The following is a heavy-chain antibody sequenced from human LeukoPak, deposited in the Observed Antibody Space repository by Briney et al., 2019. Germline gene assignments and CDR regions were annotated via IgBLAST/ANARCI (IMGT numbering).Heavy chain of an antibody. D-gene: IGHD3-22*01. V-gene: IGHV3-23*01. CDR1: GFTFSSYA. Sequence: GGSLRLSCAASGFTFSSYAMSWVRQAPGKGLEWVSAISGSGGSTYYADSVKGRFTISRDNPKNTLYLQMNSLRAEDTAVYYCAKAVYDSSGYLYWGQGTLVTVSS. J-gene: IGHJ4*02. CDR3: AKAVYDSSGYLY. CDR2: ISGSGGST.